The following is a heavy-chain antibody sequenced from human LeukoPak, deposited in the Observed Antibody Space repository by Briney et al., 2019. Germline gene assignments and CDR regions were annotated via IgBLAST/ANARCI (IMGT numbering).Heavy chain of an antibody. CDR3: ARDREHSYGSDLDH. J-gene: IGHJ4*02. V-gene: IGHV4-4*07. Sequence: SETLSLTCTVSGVFIHIYNWIWIRQPPGKGLEWVGRINVAGNSYYNPSVKGRVSISVDKPNNRFSLELTSVTAADTAVYYCARDREHSYGSDLDHWGQGILVTVSS. D-gene: IGHD5-18*01. CDR2: INVAGNS. CDR1: GVFIHIYN.